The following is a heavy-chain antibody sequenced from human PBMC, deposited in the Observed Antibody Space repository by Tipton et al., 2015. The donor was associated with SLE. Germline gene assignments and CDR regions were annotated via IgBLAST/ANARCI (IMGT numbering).Heavy chain of an antibody. CDR1: GGSISSRTYY. D-gene: IGHD6-6*01. J-gene: IGHJ4*02. CDR3: ARVRISARPGFDY. V-gene: IGHV4-39*07. Sequence: TLSLTCTVSGGSISSRTYYWGWIRQPPGKGLEYIGSIYYSGSTYYNPSLESRVTISLDTSKNQFSLKLSSVTAADTAVYYCARVRISARPGFDYWGQGTLVTVSS. CDR2: IYYSGST.